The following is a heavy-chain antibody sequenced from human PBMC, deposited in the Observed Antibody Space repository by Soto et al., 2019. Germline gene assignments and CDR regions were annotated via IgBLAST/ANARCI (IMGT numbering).Heavy chain of an antibody. V-gene: IGHV3-23*01. CDR3: AKDGTYSSSYI. Sequence: EVRLLESGGGLVQPGGSLRLSCAASGFTFSSYAMSWVRQAPGKGLEWVSAISGSGGSTYYADSVKRRFTISRDNSKNTLYLQMNSLRAEDTAVYYCAKDGTYSSSYIWGQGTMVTVSS. J-gene: IGHJ3*02. CDR2: ISGSGGST. D-gene: IGHD6-6*01. CDR1: GFTFSSYA.